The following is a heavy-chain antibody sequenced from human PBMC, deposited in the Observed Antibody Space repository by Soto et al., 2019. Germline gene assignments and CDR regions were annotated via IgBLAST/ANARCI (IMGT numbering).Heavy chain of an antibody. Sequence: QVQLVESGGGVVQPGRSLRLSCAASGFTFSSNGMHWVRQAPGKGLEWVAVISYDGSNKYYADSVKGRFTISRDNSKNTLYLQMNSLRAEDTAVYYCAKGKAIYDFWSGYRDWGQGTLVTVSS. CDR1: GFTFSSNG. D-gene: IGHD3-3*01. CDR3: AKGKAIYDFWSGYRD. V-gene: IGHV3-30*18. CDR2: ISYDGSNK. J-gene: IGHJ4*02.